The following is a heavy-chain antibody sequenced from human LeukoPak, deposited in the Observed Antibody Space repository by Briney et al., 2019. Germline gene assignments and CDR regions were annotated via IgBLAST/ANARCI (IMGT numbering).Heavy chain of an antibody. V-gene: IGHV3-7*01. CDR1: GGSISSSSYY. Sequence: ETLSLTCTVSGGSISSSSYYWGWVRQAPGKGLEWVANIKQDGSEKYYVDSVKGRFTISRDNAKNSLYLQMNSLRAEDTAVYYCAREGRKSRGVDIVRKKETGYYYMDVWGKGTTVTVSS. D-gene: IGHD2-15*01. J-gene: IGHJ6*03. CDR2: IKQDGSEK. CDR3: AREGRKSRGVDIVRKKETGYYYMDV.